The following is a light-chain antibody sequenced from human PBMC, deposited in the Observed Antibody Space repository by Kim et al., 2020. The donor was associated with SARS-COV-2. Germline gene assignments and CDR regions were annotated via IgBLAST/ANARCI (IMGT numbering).Light chain of an antibody. Sequence: SSELTQDPAVSVALGQTVRITCQGDSLRNYYASWYQQKPGQAPELVIYGKNNRPSGIPDRFSGSTSGNTASLTITGAQAEDEADYYCNSRDSSANHHYVF. CDR1: SLRNYY. CDR3: NSRDSSANHHYV. V-gene: IGLV3-19*01. J-gene: IGLJ1*01. CDR2: GKN.